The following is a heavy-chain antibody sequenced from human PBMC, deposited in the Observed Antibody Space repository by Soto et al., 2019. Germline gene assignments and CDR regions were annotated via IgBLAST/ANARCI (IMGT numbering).Heavy chain of an antibody. D-gene: IGHD3-10*01. CDR2: IVGDSGNT. CDR1: GYPLPTYG. V-gene: IGHV1-18*01. J-gene: IGHJ4*02. CDR3: ATVSGYGSGCRRFDF. Sequence: QVQVMQSGAQLTQPGASVKVSCETSGYPLPTYGLSWVRQAPGQGLEWMGWIVGDSGNTVYAQKFQGRVTMYRDTSTSTGYMELRRLTSDDSALYYCATVSGYGSGCRRFDFWGQGTLVSVSS.